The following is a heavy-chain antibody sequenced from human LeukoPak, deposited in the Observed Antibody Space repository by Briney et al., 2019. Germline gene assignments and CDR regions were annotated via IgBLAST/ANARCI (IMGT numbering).Heavy chain of an antibody. J-gene: IGHJ3*01. D-gene: IGHD2-2*01. CDR1: GYSITSGYY. CDR2: IYHSGST. V-gene: IGHV4-38-2*01. CDR3: ARNIVVVPTVTGAFDV. Sequence: SETLSLTCAVSGYSITSGYYWGWIRQPPGKGLEWIGSIYHSGSTYYNPSLKSRVTISVDTSKNQFSLKLSSVTAADTAMYYCARNIVVVPTVTGAFDVWGQGTMVTVSS.